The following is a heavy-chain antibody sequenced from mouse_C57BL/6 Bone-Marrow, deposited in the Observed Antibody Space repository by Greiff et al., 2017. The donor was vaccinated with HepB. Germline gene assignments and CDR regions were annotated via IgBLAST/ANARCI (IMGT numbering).Heavy chain of an antibody. CDR2: IYYSGTI. Sequence: EVMLVESGPGLVKPSQTVFLTCTVTGISITTGNYRWSWIRQFPGNKLEWIGYIYYSGTITYNPSLTSRTTITRDTPKNQFFLEMNSLTAEDTATYYCERAGDGYAYFDYWGQGTTLTVSS. V-gene: IGHV3-5*01. CDR3: ERAGDGYAYFDY. D-gene: IGHD2-2*01. J-gene: IGHJ2*01. CDR1: GISITTGNYR.